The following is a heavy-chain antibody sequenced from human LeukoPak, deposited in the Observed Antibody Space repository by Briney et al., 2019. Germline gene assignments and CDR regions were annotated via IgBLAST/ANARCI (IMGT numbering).Heavy chain of an antibody. CDR1: GGSFGGYY. CDR2: INHSGST. Sequence: SETLSLTCAVYGGSFGGYYWSWIRQPPGKGLEWIGEINHSGSTNYNPSLKSRVTISVDTSKNQFSLKLSSVTAADTAVYYCARMGYYGSGSYRGYWGQGTLVTVSS. V-gene: IGHV4-34*01. D-gene: IGHD3-10*01. CDR3: ARMGYYGSGSYRGY. J-gene: IGHJ4*02.